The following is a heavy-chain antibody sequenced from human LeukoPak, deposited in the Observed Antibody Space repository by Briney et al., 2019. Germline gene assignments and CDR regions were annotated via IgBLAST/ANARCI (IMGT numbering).Heavy chain of an antibody. J-gene: IGHJ4*02. CDR1: GFSLSTSGVG. CDR3: AHTVTGRGNPDFDY. V-gene: IGHV2-5*02. D-gene: IGHD3-10*01. Sequence: SGPTLVKPTQPLTLTCTFSGFSLSTSGVGVGWIRQPPGKALECLALIYWDDDKRYSPSLKSRLTIIKDTSKNQVVLTMTNMDPVDTATYYCAHTVTGRGNPDFDYWGQGTLVTVSS. CDR2: IYWDDDK.